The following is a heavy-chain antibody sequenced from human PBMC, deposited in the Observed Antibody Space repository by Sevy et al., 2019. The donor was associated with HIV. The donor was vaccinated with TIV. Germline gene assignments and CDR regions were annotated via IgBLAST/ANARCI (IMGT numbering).Heavy chain of an antibody. CDR3: SRSSGRYDDAIDI. Sequence: GGSLRLSCAASGFTFSNAWMSWVRQAPGKGLEWVGRIKSKTDGGTTDYAAPVKGSFTILRDDSKTTLYLEMYSLKTDDPDVYYCSRSSGRYDDAIDIWGQGTMVTVSS. V-gene: IGHV3-15*01. CDR1: GFTFSNAW. D-gene: IGHD6-25*01. J-gene: IGHJ3*02. CDR2: IKSKTDGGTT.